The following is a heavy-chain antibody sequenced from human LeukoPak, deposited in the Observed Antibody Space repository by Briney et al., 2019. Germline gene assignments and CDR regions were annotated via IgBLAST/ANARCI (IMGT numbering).Heavy chain of an antibody. J-gene: IGHJ6*02. Sequence: SETLSLTCTVSGGSISSYYWSWIRQPPGKGLEWIGYIHYSGSTNYNPSLKSRVTISVDTSKNQFSLKLSSVTGADTAVYYCARVTYYYGSDLEGLYGMDVWGQGTTVTVSS. CDR3: ARVTYYYGSDLEGLYGMDV. CDR1: GGSISSYY. CDR2: IHYSGST. V-gene: IGHV4-59*01. D-gene: IGHD3-10*01.